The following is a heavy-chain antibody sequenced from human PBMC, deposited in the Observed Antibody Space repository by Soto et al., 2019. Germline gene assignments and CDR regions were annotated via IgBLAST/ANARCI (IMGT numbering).Heavy chain of an antibody. J-gene: IGHJ3*02. CDR2: IIPIFGTA. Sequence: SVKVSCKASGGTFSSYAISWVRQAPGQGLEWMGGIIPIFGTANYAQKFQGRVTITADKPTSTAYMELSSLRSEDTAVYYCARDSSYYYGGSSEAFDIWGQGTMVTVSS. CDR3: ARDSSYYYGGSSEAFDI. V-gene: IGHV1-69*06. D-gene: IGHD3-10*01. CDR1: GGTFSSYA.